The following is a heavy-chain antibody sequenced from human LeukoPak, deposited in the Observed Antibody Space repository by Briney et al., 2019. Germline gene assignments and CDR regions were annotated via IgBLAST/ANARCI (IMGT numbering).Heavy chain of an antibody. CDR3: AKASDYGGNEFDF. CDR2: ITWNSAYK. J-gene: IGHJ5*01. Sequence: PGGSLRLSCAASGFTFEHYGMHWVRQVPGKGLEWVSYITWNSAYKGYADSVRGRFAISRDNAKKSLHLQMNSLTGDDTAFYYCAKASDYGGNEFDFWGQGTLVTASS. D-gene: IGHD4-23*01. V-gene: IGHV3-9*01. CDR1: GFTFEHYG.